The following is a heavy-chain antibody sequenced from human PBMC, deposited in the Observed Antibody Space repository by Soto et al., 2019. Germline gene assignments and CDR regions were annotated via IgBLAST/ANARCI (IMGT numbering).Heavy chain of an antibody. CDR2: IYHSGST. CDR3: ARADRAIFYGMDV. Sequence: SETLSLTCAVYGGSFSAYYWSWIRQPPGKGLEWIGEIYHSGSTNYNPSLESRVTISVHTSKNQFSLNVSSVTSADTAVYHCARADRAIFYGMDVWGQGTTGTVSS. CDR1: GGSFSAYY. V-gene: IGHV4-34*01. D-gene: IGHD3-22*01. J-gene: IGHJ6*02.